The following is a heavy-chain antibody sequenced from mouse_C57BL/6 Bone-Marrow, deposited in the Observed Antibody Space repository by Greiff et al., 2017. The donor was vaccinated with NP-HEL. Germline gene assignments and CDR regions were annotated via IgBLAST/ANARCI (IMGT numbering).Heavy chain of an antibody. Sequence: QVQLKESGPGLLQSSQTLSLTCSFSGFSLSTSGMGVSWIRQPSGKGLVWLAHPYWDAANCSNPSLKSRLTISKDTSRNPVFLKITSVDTADTATYYCARNIRYYFDYWGQGTTLTVSS. CDR2: PYWDAAN. V-gene: IGHV8-12*01. J-gene: IGHJ2*01. CDR1: GFSLSTSGMG. CDR3: ARNIRYYFDY.